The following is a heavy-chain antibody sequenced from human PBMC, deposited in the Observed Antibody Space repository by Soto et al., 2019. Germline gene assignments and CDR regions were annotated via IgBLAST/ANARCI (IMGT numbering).Heavy chain of an antibody. V-gene: IGHV3-23*01. D-gene: IGHD1-26*01. CDR3: GIKKAEATSVHVFDI. CDR2: ISYGGGTT. CDR1: EFTFSNYA. J-gene: IGHJ3*02. Sequence: GSLRLSCAASEFTFSNYAMSWVRQAPGKGLEWVSAISYGGGTTYYADSVKGRFTISRDNSKNTLYLQMNSLRAEDTAVYYCGIKKAEATSVHVFDIWGKGTMVT.